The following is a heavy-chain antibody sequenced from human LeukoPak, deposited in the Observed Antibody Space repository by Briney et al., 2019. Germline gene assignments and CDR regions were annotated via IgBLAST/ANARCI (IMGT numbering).Heavy chain of an antibody. J-gene: IGHJ6*04. CDR1: GGSFSGYY. CDR3: ARGPDYYGSGSYYANIYYYYYGMDV. D-gene: IGHD3-10*01. CDR2: INHSGST. Sequence: PSETLSLTCAVYGGSFSGYYWSWIRQPPGKGLEWIGEINHSGSTNYNPSLKSRVTIPVDTSKNQFSLKLSSVTAADTAVYYCARGPDYYGSGSYYANIYYYYYGMDVWGKGTTVTVSS. V-gene: IGHV4-34*01.